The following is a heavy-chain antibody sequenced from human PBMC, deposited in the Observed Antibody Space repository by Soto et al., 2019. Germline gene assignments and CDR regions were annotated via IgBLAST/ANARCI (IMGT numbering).Heavy chain of an antibody. D-gene: IGHD1-1*01. J-gene: IGHJ4*02. CDR2: IYYSGTS. CDR1: GGSVSSGSYY. CDR3: AILHYGVTNWNVDY. Sequence: ETLSLTCTVSGGSVSSGSYYWSWIRQAPGKGLEYIGYIYYSGTSNYNPSLKSRVTISVDKSKNQFSLNLTSVTAADTAVYYCAILHYGVTNWNVDYCGQLTLVTVSS. V-gene: IGHV4-61*01.